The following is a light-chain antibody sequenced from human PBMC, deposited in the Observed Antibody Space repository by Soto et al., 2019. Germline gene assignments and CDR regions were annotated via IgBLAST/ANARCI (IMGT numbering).Light chain of an antibody. CDR1: QSISRQ. V-gene: IGKV1-5*03. CDR3: LQYQSYWT. CDR2: QAS. Sequence: DIQMTQSPSTLSASVGDRVSITCRASQSISRQLAWYQQKPGKAPNLLIYQASNLETGVPSRFTGSGSGTEFTLTISSLQPDYLATYYCLQYQSYWTFGQGTKVEGK. J-gene: IGKJ1*01.